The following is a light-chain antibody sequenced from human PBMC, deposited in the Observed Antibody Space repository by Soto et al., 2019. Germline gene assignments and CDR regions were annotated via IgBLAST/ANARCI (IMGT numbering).Light chain of an antibody. J-gene: IGLJ2*01. Sequence: QSALTQPPSVSGAPGQRVTISCTGSSSNIGAGYDVHWYQQLPGTAPKLLIYGNSNRPSGVPDRFSGSKSGTSASQAITGLQAEDEADYYCQSYDSSLSGVVFGGGTKLTVL. CDR3: QSYDSSLSGVV. V-gene: IGLV1-40*01. CDR2: GNS. CDR1: SSNIGAGYD.